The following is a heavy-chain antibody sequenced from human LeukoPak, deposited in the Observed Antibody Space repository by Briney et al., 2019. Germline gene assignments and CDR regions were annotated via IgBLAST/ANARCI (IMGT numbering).Heavy chain of an antibody. CDR3: AKDPTRMATIIYFDY. CDR2: ISGSGGST. J-gene: IGHJ4*02. CDR1: GFTFSSYA. Sequence: PGGSLRLSCAASGFTFSSYAMSWVRQAPGKGLEWASAISGSGGSTYYADSVKGRFTISRDNSKNTLYLQMNSLRAEDTAVYYCAKDPTRMATIIYFDYWGQGTLVTVSS. D-gene: IGHD5-24*01. V-gene: IGHV3-23*01.